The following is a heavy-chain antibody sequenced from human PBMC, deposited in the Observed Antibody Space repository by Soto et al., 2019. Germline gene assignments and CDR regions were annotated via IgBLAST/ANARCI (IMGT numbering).Heavy chain of an antibody. Sequence: GSGPTLVNPTQTLTLICSFSGFSLNTSGVSVGWIRQPPGKAPEWLALIYWNGDERYSPSLKNRLTITKDTYKNQVVLRMTNMDAVDTATYYCTHMYYYDGSGYYPTADYWGRGTLVTVSS. CDR1: GFSLNTSGVS. CDR2: IYWNGDE. V-gene: IGHV2-5*01. J-gene: IGHJ4*02. D-gene: IGHD3-22*01. CDR3: THMYYYDGSGYYPTADY.